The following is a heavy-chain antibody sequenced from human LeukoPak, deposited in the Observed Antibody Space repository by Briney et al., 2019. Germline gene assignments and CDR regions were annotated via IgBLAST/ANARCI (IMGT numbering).Heavy chain of an antibody. D-gene: IGHD5-18*01. J-gene: IGHJ4*02. CDR1: GLTFISYG. Sequence: PGGSLRLSGAASGLTFISYGRHWVGQAPAKGLDWVAFIRYEGSNKYYADSLKGRFTISRDNSKNTLYLQMNSLRAEDTAVYSCANLKYSSAYWGQGTLVTVSS. CDR2: IRYEGSNK. V-gene: IGHV3-30*02. CDR3: ANLKYSSAY.